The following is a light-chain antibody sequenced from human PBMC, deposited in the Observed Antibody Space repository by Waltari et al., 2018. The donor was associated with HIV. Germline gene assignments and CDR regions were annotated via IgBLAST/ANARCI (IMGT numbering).Light chain of an antibody. CDR1: SSDIGAYNR. V-gene: IGLV2-18*02. CDR2: EVT. Sequence: QSALTQPPSVSGSLGQSVTISCTGTSSDIGAYNRVSWYQQSPGTAPKLRIYEVTHRPSGVPVRFSGSKSGNTASLTISGLQADDEADYYCSSYTTSSTLVFGGGTKLTVL. CDR3: SSYTTSSTLV. J-gene: IGLJ3*02.